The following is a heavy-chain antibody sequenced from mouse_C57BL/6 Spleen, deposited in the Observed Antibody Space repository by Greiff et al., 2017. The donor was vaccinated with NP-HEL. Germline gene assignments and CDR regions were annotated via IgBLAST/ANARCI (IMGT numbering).Heavy chain of an antibody. CDR2: IDPSDSYT. D-gene: IGHD2-5*01. J-gene: IGHJ4*01. CDR3: ARWLYSNYAIYYAMDY. V-gene: IGHV1-69*01. CDR1: GYTFTSYW. Sequence: VQLQESGAELVMPGASVKLSCKASGYTFTSYWMHWVKQRPGQGLEWIGEIDPSDSYTNYNQKFKGKSTLTVDKSSSTAYMQLSSLTSEDSAVYYGARWLYSNYAIYYAMDYWGQGTSVTVSA.